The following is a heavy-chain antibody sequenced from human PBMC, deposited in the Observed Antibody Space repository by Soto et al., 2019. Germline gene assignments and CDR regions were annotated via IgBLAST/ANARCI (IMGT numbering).Heavy chain of an antibody. D-gene: IGHD3-10*01. CDR3: ARDKPYYYGSGRYFDY. V-gene: IGHV3-48*03. J-gene: IGHJ4*02. CDR1: GFTFSSYE. Sequence: EVQLVESGGGLVQPGGSLRLSCAASGFTFSSYEMNWVRQAPGKGLEWVSYISSSGSTIYYADSVKGRFTISRDNAKNSLYLQMNRLRAEDTAVYYCARDKPYYYGSGRYFDYWGQGTLVTGSS. CDR2: ISSSGSTI.